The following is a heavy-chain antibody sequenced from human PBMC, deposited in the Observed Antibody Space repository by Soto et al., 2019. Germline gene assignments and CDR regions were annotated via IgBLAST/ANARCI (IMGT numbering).Heavy chain of an antibody. J-gene: IGHJ5*02. CDR2: INHSGST. V-gene: IGHV4-34*01. D-gene: IGHD5-18*01. Sequence: QVQLQQWGAGLLKPSETLSLTCAVYGGSFSGYYWSWIRQPPGKGLEWIGEINHSGSTNYNPSLTSRVTISVDTSKNQFSLKLSSVTAADTAVYYCARVRAWIQLWPNWFDPWGQGTLVTVSS. CDR3: ARVRAWIQLWPNWFDP. CDR1: GGSFSGYY.